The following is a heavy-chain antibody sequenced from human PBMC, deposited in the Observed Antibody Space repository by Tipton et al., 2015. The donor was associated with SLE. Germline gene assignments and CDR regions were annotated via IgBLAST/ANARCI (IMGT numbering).Heavy chain of an antibody. CDR3: ARTSYSSGWYADY. D-gene: IGHD6-19*01. J-gene: IGHJ4*02. CDR2: INYSGSA. V-gene: IGHV4-34*01. Sequence: LRLSCTIYRGSFSGYHWNWIRQTPEKGLEWIGEINYSGSANYNPSLKSRVTISTNTSRNQFSLRLSSVTAADTAFYYCARTSYSSGWYADYWGQGILVTVSS. CDR1: RGSFSGYH.